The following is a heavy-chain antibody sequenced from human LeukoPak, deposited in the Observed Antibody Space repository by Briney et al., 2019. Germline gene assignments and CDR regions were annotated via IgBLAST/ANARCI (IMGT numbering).Heavy chain of an antibody. CDR1: GGSISSNNW. Sequence: SETLSLTCAVSGGSISSNNWWHWVRQPPGKGLEWIGEIYHSGRTNYNPSLKSRVTISVDKSKNQFSLKLSSVTAADTAVYYCAGEADGAMGPNFDYWGQGTLVTVSS. V-gene: IGHV4-4*02. J-gene: IGHJ4*02. CDR2: IYHSGRT. D-gene: IGHD2-2*01. CDR3: AGEADGAMGPNFDY.